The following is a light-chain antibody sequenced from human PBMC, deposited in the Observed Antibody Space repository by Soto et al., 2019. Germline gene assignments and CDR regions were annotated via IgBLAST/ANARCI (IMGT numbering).Light chain of an antibody. J-gene: IGKJ3*01. CDR2: GAS. Sequence: EIVMTQSPATLSVSPGERATLSCRASQSVSSNLAWYQQKPAQAPRLLIYGASTRATGIPARFSGSGSGTEFTLTISSLQSEDFAVYYCQQYNNWPSMFTFGPGTKVDIK. CDR3: QQYNNWPSMFT. V-gene: IGKV3-15*01. CDR1: QSVSSN.